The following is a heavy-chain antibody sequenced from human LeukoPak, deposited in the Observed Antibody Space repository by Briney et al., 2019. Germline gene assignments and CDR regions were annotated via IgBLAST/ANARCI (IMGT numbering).Heavy chain of an antibody. CDR1: GYTFTSYD. V-gene: IGHV1-8*02. CDR2: MNPNSGNT. CDR3: ARSPGRLGELSP. D-gene: IGHD3-16*02. Sequence: GASVKVSCKASGYTFTSYDINWVRQATGQGLEWMGWMNPNSGNTGYAQKFQGRVTMTRNTSIRTAHMELSRLRSEDTAVYYCARSPGRLGELSPWGQGTLVPVSS. J-gene: IGHJ5*02.